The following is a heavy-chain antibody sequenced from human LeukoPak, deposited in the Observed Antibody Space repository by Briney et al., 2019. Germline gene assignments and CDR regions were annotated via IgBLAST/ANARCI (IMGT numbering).Heavy chain of an antibody. V-gene: IGHV1-2*02. CDR1: GYTLIGYF. CDR2: INPNNGVT. Sequence: ASVKVSCKASGYTLIGYFLHWVRQAPGQGLEWMGWINPNNGVTNYAQRFHGRVSMTRDTSIYTAYMELSRLTSDDTAIYYCARICGYFITVPDDYWGQGTLVTASS. D-gene: IGHD2-21*01. CDR3: ARICGYFITVPDDY. J-gene: IGHJ4*02.